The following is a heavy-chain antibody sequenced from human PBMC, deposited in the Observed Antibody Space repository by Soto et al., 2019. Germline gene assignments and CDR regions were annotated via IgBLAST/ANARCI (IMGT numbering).Heavy chain of an antibody. D-gene: IGHD6-13*01. CDR1: GYTFTSYG. CDR3: ARVRDSSSWSSPVQYFQH. J-gene: IGHJ1*01. CDR2: ISAYNGNT. Sequence: ASVKVSCKASGYTFTSYGISWVRQAPGQGLEWMGWISAYNGNTNYAQKLQGRVTMTTDTSTSTAYMELRSLRSDDTAVYYCARVRDSSSWSSPVQYFQHRGQGTLVTVSS. V-gene: IGHV1-18*01.